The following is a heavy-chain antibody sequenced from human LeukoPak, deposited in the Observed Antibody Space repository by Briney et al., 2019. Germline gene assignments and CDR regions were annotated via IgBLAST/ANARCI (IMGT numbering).Heavy chain of an antibody. CDR3: TRYDYGGKEVVGY. D-gene: IGHD4-23*01. CDR2: IRSKAYGGTT. CDR1: GFTFGDYA. V-gene: IGHV3-49*03. J-gene: IGHJ4*02. Sequence: GGSLRLSCTASGFTFGDYAMSWFRQAPGKGLEWVGFIRSKAYGGTTEYAASVKGRFTISRDDSKSIAYLQMNSLKTEDTAVYYCTRYDYGGKEVVGYWGQGTLVTVSS.